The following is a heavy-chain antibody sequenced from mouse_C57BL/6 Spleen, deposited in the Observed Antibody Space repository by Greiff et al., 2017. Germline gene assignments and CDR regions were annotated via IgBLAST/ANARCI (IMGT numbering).Heavy chain of an antibody. D-gene: IGHD2-4*01. CDR3: ARWDYGQNCDY. V-gene: IGHV1-81*01. CDR1: GYTFTSYG. CDR2: IYPRSGNT. Sequence: QVQLQQSGAELARPGASVKLSCKASGYTFTSYGISWVKQRTGPGLEWIGEIYPRSGNTYYNEKFKGKATLTADKSSSPAYMELRSLTSEDSAVYFCARWDYGQNCDYWGQGTTLTVSS. J-gene: IGHJ2*01.